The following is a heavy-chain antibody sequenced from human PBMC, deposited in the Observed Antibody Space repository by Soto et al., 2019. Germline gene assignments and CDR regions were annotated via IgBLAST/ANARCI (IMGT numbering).Heavy chain of an antibody. CDR1: GFTFSSYS. J-gene: IGHJ4*02. Sequence: EVQLVESGGGLVKPGGSLRLSCAASGFTFSSYSMNWGRQAPGKGLEWVSSISSSSSYIYYADSVKGRFTISRDNAKNSLYLQMNSLRAEDTAVYYCARGLYYYDSSGYYGNWGQGTLVTVSS. D-gene: IGHD3-22*01. CDR3: ARGLYYYDSSGYYGN. V-gene: IGHV3-21*01. CDR2: ISSSSSYI.